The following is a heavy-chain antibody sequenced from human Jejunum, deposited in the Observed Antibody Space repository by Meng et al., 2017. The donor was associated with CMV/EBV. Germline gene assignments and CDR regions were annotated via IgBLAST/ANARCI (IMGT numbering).Heavy chain of an antibody. CDR2: IDSSGTPI. CDR3: ARDWSRGSGNPSFDY. Sequence: FPFSNAEMHWDRQAAGKGLGWVSYIDSSGTPIRYASSMKDRFTISRDNDKNSLYLEMNRLRVEDTALYHCARDWSRGSGNPSFDYWGQGALVTVSS. CDR1: FPFSNAE. J-gene: IGHJ4*02. V-gene: IGHV3-48*03. D-gene: IGHD3-10*01.